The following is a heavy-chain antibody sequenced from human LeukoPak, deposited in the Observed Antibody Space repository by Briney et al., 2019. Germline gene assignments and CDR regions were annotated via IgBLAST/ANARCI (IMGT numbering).Heavy chain of an antibody. CDR3: ARSGLHPNYYYYMDV. D-gene: IGHD2-8*01. V-gene: IGHV1-2*02. J-gene: IGHJ6*03. Sequence: ASVKVSCKASGGTFSSYAISWVRQAPGQGLEWMGWINPNSGGTNYAQKFQGRVTITRDKSISTAYMELSRLRSDDTAVYYCARSGLHPNYYYYMDVWGKGTTVTVSS. CDR1: GGTFSSYA. CDR2: INPNSGGT.